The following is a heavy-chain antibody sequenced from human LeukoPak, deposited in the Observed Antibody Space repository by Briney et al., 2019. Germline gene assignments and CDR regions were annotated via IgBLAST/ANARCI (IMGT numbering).Heavy chain of an antibody. CDR3: AAFGGAVTDPIFYYYYMDV. Sequence: SVKVSCKASGFTFTSSAVQWVRQARGQRLEWIGWIVVGSGNTNYAQKFQERVTITRDMSTSTAYMELSSLRSEDTAVYYCAAFGGAVTDPIFYYYYMDVWGKGTTVTVSS. CDR2: IVVGSGNT. V-gene: IGHV1-58*01. CDR1: GFTFTSSA. J-gene: IGHJ6*03. D-gene: IGHD2-21*01.